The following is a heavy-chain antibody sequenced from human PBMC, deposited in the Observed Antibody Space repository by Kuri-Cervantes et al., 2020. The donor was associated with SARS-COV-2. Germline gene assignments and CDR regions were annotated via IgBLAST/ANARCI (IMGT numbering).Heavy chain of an antibody. Sequence: GSLRLSCAVSGYSISSGYYWGWIRQPPGKGLEWIGSIYHSGSTYYNPSLKSRVTISVDTSKNQFSRKLSSVTAADTAVYYCARAAGDQGEYYYYYYMDVWGKGTTVTVSS. J-gene: IGHJ6*03. V-gene: IGHV4-38-2*01. CDR3: ARAAGDQGEYYYYYYMDV. D-gene: IGHD7-27*01. CDR2: IYHSGST. CDR1: GYSISSGYY.